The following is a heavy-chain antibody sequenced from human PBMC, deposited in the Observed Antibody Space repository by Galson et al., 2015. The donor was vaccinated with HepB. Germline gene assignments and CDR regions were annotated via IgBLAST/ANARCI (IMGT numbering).Heavy chain of an antibody. D-gene: IGHD3-16*01. CDR1: GFTFSTYD. CDR3: ARAGGDHLYFDM. CDR2: ISYSSDVI. Sequence: SLRLSCAASGFTFSTYDMNWVRQAPGEGPEWLSYISYSSDVIDYEDSVKGRFTISRDNAKNPLYLQMNRLRDEDTAFYYCARAGGDHLYFDMWGQGTEVTVSS. J-gene: IGHJ3*02. V-gene: IGHV3-48*02.